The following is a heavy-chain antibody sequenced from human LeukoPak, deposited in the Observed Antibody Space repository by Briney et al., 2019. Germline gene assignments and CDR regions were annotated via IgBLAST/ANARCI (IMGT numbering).Heavy chain of an antibody. Sequence: GRSLRLSCAASGFTFSSYSMNWVRQAPGKGLEWVSSISSSSSYIYYADSVKGRFTISRDNAKNSLYLQMNSLRAEDTAVYYCARAGYSSSWLRDYWGQGTLVTVSS. CDR2: ISSSSSYI. V-gene: IGHV3-21*01. J-gene: IGHJ4*02. CDR3: ARAGYSSSWLRDY. CDR1: GFTFSSYS. D-gene: IGHD6-13*01.